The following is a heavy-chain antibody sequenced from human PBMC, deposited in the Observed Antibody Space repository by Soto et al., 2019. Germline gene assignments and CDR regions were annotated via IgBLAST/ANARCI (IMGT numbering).Heavy chain of an antibody. J-gene: IGHJ5*02. V-gene: IGHV4-34*01. CDR1: GGSFSGYY. D-gene: IGHD3-10*01. CDR2: INRSGST. Sequence: SETLSLTCAVYGGSFSGYYWSWIRQPPGKGLEWIGEINRSGSTNYNPSLKSRVTISVDTSKNQFSLKLSSVTAADTAVYYCARGPGTYYGSGRLPRHQKNWFDPWGQGTLVTVSS. CDR3: ARGPGTYYGSGRLPRHQKNWFDP.